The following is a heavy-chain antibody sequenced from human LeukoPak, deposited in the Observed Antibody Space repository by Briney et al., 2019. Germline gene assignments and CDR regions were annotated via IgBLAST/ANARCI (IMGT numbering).Heavy chain of an antibody. V-gene: IGHV3-30*04. CDR1: GFTFSSYA. D-gene: IGHD1-26*01. Sequence: GGSLRLSCTASGFTFSSYAIHWVRQAPGKGLEWVAVISTDGSNKYYTDSAKGRFTISRDNSKNTLYLQMNSLRTEDTAVYYCARDRKAGGVGEFDPWGQGTLVTVSS. CDR3: ARDRKAGGVGEFDP. J-gene: IGHJ5*02. CDR2: ISTDGSNK.